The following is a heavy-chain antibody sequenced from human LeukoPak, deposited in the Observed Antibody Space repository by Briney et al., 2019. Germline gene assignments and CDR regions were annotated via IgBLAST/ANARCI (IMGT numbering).Heavy chain of an antibody. CDR2: IIPIFGTA. V-gene: IGHV1-69*01. J-gene: IGHJ5*02. Sequence: ASVKVSCKASGGTFSSYAISWVRQAPGQGLEWMGGIIPIFGTANYAQKFQGRVTITADESTSTAYMELSSLRSEDTAVYYCARDVWGCSSTSCYLFDPWGQGTLVTVSS. D-gene: IGHD2-2*01. CDR3: ARDVWGCSSTSCYLFDP. CDR1: GGTFSSYA.